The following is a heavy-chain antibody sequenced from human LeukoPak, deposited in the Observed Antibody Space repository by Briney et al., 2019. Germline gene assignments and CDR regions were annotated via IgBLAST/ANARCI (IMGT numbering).Heavy chain of an antibody. Sequence: ASVKVSCKASGYTFTSYYMHWVRQAPGQGLEWMGIINPSGGSTSYAQKFQGRVTMTRDTSTSTVYMELSSLRSEDTAVYNCARDRVTIFGVVHGIDYWGQGTLVTVSS. CDR1: GYTFTSYY. V-gene: IGHV1-46*01. CDR3: ARDRVTIFGVVHGIDY. J-gene: IGHJ4*02. CDR2: INPSGGST. D-gene: IGHD3-3*01.